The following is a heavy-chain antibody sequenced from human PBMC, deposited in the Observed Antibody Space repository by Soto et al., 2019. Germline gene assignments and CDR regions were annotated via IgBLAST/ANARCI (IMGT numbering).Heavy chain of an antibody. V-gene: IGHV1-46*01. Sequence: ASVKVSCKASGYTLTSYYLHWVRQAPGQGPEWMGIINPSGGITNDAQKFQDRVTMTSDTSTSTVYMELSSLRSEDTAVYYCARGISTNRYYYYYGMDVWGQGPTVTVYS. J-gene: IGHJ6*02. CDR2: INPSGGIT. CDR1: GYTLTSYY. D-gene: IGHD2-8*01. CDR3: ARGISTNRYYYYYGMDV.